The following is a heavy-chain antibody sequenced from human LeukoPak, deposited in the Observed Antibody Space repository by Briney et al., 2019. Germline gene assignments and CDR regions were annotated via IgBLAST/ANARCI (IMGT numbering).Heavy chain of an antibody. D-gene: IGHD2-8*02. J-gene: IGHJ6*03. CDR2: INPNRGGT. CDR1: GYTFTGYY. V-gene: IGHV1-2*02. CDR3: ARVLVSTGTGYYYYMDV. Sequence: SSVTVSCKASGYTFTGYYMHWVRQAPGPGLEWMGWINPNRGGTNYAQTFPDRVTMTRDTSISTPYMELSRLRSDDTAVYYCARVLVSTGTGYYYYMDVWGKGTTVTVSS.